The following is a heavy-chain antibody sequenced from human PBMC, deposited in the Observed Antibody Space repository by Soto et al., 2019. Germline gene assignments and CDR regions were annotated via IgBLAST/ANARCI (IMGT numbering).Heavy chain of an antibody. Sequence: EVQLMESGGGLVKPGWSLRLSCTASGVGFSTYGMNWVRQAPGKGPVWVSSIDSSGRNIYYAVSVEGRFTTSRDNAKNSLDLQMNCLSVEDTSLYFCVRDESEGSSTSNWGQGTMVTVSS. J-gene: IGHJ4*02. V-gene: IGHV3-21*01. D-gene: IGHD2-2*01. CDR2: IDSSGRNI. CDR1: GVGFSTYG. CDR3: VRDESEGSSTSN.